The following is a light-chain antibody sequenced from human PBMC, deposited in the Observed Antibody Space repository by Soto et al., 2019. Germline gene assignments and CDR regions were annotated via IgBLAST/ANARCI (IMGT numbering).Light chain of an antibody. CDR1: SSDVGGYNF. J-gene: IGLJ2*01. Sequence: QSALTQPASVSGSPGQSITISCTGTSSDVGGYNFVSWYQQHPGKAPKLMIYDVTNRSSGVSNRFSGSKSGNTASLTISGLQAEDEAYYYCSSYTSTNTQLFGGGTKVTVL. CDR3: SSYTSTNTQL. CDR2: DVT. V-gene: IGLV2-14*03.